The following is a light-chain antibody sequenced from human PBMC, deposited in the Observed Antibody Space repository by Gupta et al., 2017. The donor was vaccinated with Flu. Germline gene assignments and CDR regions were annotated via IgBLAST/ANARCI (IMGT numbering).Light chain of an antibody. CDR3: QQRRSWKT. CDR1: QSVDNY. CDR2: EAS. J-gene: IGKJ1*01. V-gene: IGKV3-11*01. Sequence: EIILTQSPAMLSLSPGERATLSCRASQSVDNYLAWYQQKPGQSPRLLIYEASNRANGVPVRFSGSGSGTDFTLTSTRGAPDDFAVYYWQQRRSWKTFGLGTKV.